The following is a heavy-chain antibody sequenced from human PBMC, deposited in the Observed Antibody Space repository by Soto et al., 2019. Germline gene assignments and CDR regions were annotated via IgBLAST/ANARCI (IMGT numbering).Heavy chain of an antibody. CDR3: ARAKGWYDAFDM. Sequence: QVQLLQSGAEVKKPGASVKVSCKTSGYTFTSYYLHWVRQAPGQGLEWMGIINPSGGSTSYAQKFQGRVTMTRDTSTNTVYMDLSSLRSEDTAVYYCARAKGWYDAFDMWGQGTMVTVSS. J-gene: IGHJ3*02. D-gene: IGHD2-15*01. CDR2: INPSGGST. V-gene: IGHV1-46*01. CDR1: GYTFTSYY.